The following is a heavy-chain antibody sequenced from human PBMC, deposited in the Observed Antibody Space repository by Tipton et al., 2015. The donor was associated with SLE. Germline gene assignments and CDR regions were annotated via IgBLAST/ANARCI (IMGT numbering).Heavy chain of an antibody. CDR2: IRYDGSNK. J-gene: IGHJ4*02. CDR1: GFTFSSYG. CDR3: AKEAQQWLAPGVYFDY. Sequence: SGFTFSSYGMHWVRQAPGKGLEWVAFIRYDGSNKYYADSVKGRFTISRDNSKNTLYLQMNSLRAEDTAVYYCAKEAQQWLAPGVYFDYWGQGTLVTVSS. V-gene: IGHV3-30*02. D-gene: IGHD6-19*01.